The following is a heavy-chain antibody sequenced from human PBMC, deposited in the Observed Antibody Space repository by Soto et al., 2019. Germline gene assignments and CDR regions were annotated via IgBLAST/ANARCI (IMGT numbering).Heavy chain of an antibody. CDR3: ARGYDFWSGYYYPYGLDV. J-gene: IGHJ6*02. CDR1: GFTFSSYG. CDR2: IWYDGSNK. V-gene: IGHV3-33*08. Sequence: GGSLRLSCAASGFTFSSYGMHWVRQAPGKGLEWVAVIWYDGSNKYYADSVKGRFTISRDNSKNTLYLQMNSLRAEDTAVYYCARGYDFWSGYYYPYGLDVWGQGTTVTVSS. D-gene: IGHD3-3*01.